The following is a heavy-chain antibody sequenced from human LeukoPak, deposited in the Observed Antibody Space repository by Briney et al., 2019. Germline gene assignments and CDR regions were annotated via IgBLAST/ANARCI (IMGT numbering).Heavy chain of an antibody. Sequence: PGRSLRLSCAASGFTFSSYAMSWVRQAPGKGLEWVSAISGSGGSTYYADSVKGRFTISRDNSKSTLYLQMNSLRAEDTAVYYCAKDTIRNYCTSTSCYVVYWGQGTLVTVSS. CDR3: AKDTIRNYCTSTSCYVVY. CDR2: ISGSGGST. J-gene: IGHJ4*02. CDR1: GFTFSSYA. V-gene: IGHV3-23*01. D-gene: IGHD2-2*01.